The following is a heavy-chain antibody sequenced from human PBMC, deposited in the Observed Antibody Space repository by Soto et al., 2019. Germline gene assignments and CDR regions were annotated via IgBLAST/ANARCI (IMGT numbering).Heavy chain of an antibody. Sequence: ASVKVSCKTSGYTFSTFGISWVRQAPGQGVEWMGWISAYTGNTNYAQKLQGRVTMTTDTATNTAYMELRSLRSDDTAVYYCARDGAEMATPGSWFDPWGQGTLVTVSS. CDR3: ARDGAEMATPGSWFDP. D-gene: IGHD5-12*01. CDR1: GYTFSTFG. CDR2: ISAYTGNT. J-gene: IGHJ5*02. V-gene: IGHV1-18*01.